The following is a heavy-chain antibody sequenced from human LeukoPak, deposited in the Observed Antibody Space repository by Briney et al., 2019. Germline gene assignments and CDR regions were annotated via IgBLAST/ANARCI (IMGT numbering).Heavy chain of an antibody. CDR1: GYTFTSYD. D-gene: IGHD3-3*01. V-gene: IGHV1-8*01. Sequence: ASVKVSCKASGYTFTSYDINWVRQATGQGLEWMGWMNPNSGNTGYAQKFQGRVTTTRNTSISTAYMELSSLRSEDTAVYYCARGLPRITIFGVAFDYWGQGTLVTVSS. J-gene: IGHJ4*02. CDR2: MNPNSGNT. CDR3: ARGLPRITIFGVAFDY.